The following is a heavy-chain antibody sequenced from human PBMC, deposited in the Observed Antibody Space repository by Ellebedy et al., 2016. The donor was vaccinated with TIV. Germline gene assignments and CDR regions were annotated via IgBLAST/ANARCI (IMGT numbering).Heavy chain of an antibody. CDR2: IYYSGCT. Sequence: SETLSLTXTVPGGSVSSGSYHWSCIRQPPGKGLEWIGYIYYSGCTSYNPSLKSRVTISVDTSKNQFSLKLTSVTAADTAVYYCAGDRRWSTGTTVNYYYYMDVWGKGTTVTVSS. CDR3: AGDRRWSTGTTVNYYYYMDV. CDR1: GGSVSSGSYH. D-gene: IGHD1-1*01. J-gene: IGHJ6*03. V-gene: IGHV4-31*03.